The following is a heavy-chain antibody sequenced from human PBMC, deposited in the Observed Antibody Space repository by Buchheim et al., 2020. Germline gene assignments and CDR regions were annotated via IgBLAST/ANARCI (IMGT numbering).Heavy chain of an antibody. CDR1: GYTFTSYD. V-gene: IGHV1-8*01. CDR2: MSTNSGNT. J-gene: IGHJ6*02. Sequence: QVQLVQSGAEVKKPGASVKVSCKASGYTFTSYDINWVRQATGQGLEWMGWMSTNSGNTGYAQKFQGRVTMTRNTSISTAYMELSSLRSEDTAVYYCARYVDIVATISGYYYGMDVWGQGTT. CDR3: ARYVDIVATISGYYYGMDV. D-gene: IGHD5-12*01.